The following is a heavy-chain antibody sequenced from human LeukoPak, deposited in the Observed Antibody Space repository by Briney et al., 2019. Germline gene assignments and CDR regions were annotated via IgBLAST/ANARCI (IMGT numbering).Heavy chain of an antibody. J-gene: IGHJ6*04. D-gene: IGHD3-10*01. CDR1: GWSFSGYY. Sequence: SETLSLTCAVYGWSFSGYYWSWIRQPPGKGLEWIGEINHSGSTNYDPSLKSRVTISVDTSKNQFSLKLSSVTAADTAVYYCARGAYRTYYYGSGSALGGMDVWGKGTTVTVSS. V-gene: IGHV4-34*01. CDR2: INHSGST. CDR3: ARGAYRTYYYGSGSALGGMDV.